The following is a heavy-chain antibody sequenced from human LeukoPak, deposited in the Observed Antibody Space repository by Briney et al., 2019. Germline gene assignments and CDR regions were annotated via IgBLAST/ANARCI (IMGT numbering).Heavy chain of an antibody. CDR1: GFTVSSNY. CDR2: IYSGGST. Sequence: GGSLRLSCAASGFTVSSNYMSWVRQAPGKGLEWVSVIYSGGSTYYADSVKGRFTISRDNSKNTLYLQMNSLRAEDTAVYYCASSYYDSSGYSDYWGQGTLVTVSS. J-gene: IGHJ4*02. CDR3: ASSYYDSSGYSDY. V-gene: IGHV3-53*01. D-gene: IGHD3-22*01.